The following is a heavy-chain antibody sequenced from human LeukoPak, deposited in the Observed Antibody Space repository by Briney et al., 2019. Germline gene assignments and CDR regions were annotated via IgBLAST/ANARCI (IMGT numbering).Heavy chain of an antibody. Sequence: GASVKVSCQASGYTFTSYGISWVRQAPGQGLEWMGWISAYNGNTNYAQKLQGRVIMTTDTSTSTAYMELRSLRSDDTAVYYCARAKGAGYYYYYYYMDVWGKGTTVTVSS. CDR1: GYTFTSYG. V-gene: IGHV1-18*01. CDR2: ISAYNGNT. J-gene: IGHJ6*03. CDR3: ARAKGAGYYYYYYYMDV.